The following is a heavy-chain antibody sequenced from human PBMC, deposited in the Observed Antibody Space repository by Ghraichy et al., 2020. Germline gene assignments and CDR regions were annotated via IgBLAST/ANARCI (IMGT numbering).Heavy chain of an antibody. D-gene: IGHD3-16*01. CDR3: AKARGGGTHYFDY. V-gene: IGHV3-23*01. Sequence: GGSLRLSCAASGFTFSSYAMSWVRQAPGKGLEWVSGISGSGGSTYYADSVKGRFTISRDSSKNTLYLQMNSLRADDTAVYYCAKARGGGTHYFDYWGQGTLVTVSS. CDR1: GFTFSSYA. J-gene: IGHJ4*02. CDR2: ISGSGGST.